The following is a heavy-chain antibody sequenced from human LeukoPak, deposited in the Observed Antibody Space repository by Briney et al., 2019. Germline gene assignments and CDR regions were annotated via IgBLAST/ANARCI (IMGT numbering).Heavy chain of an antibody. V-gene: IGHV4-30-2*01. Sequence: PSETLSLTCAVSGGSISSGGYSWSWIRQPPGTGLEWIGYIYHSGSTYYNPSLKSRVTISVDRSKNQFSLKLSSVTAADTAVYYCARADVNRSGFDYWGQGTLVTVSS. CDR2: IYHSGST. D-gene: IGHD2/OR15-2a*01. J-gene: IGHJ4*02. CDR1: GGSISSGGYS. CDR3: ARADVNRSGFDY.